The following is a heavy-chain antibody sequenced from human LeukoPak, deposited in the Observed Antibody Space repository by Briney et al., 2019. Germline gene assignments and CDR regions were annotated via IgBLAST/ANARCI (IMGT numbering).Heavy chain of an antibody. J-gene: IGHJ3*02. D-gene: IGHD3-10*01. CDR1: GGSISSGGYY. Sequence: PSETLSLTCTVSGGSISSGGYYWSWIRQHPGKGLEWIGYIYYSGSTYYNPSLKSRVTISVDTSKNQFSLKLSSVTAADTAVYYCARVDYGSGSYAFDIWGQGTMVTVSS. V-gene: IGHV4-31*03. CDR3: ARVDYGSGSYAFDI. CDR2: IYYSGST.